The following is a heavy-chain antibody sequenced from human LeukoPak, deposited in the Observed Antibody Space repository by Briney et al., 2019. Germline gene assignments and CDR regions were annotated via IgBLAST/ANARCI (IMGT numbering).Heavy chain of an antibody. CDR2: IYYSGNT. Sequence: SETLSLTCTVSGGSVSRSSYYWGWIRQPPGKGLEWIGSIYYSGNTYYNPSLKSRVSISVDTSKNQFSLKMSSVTAADTAIYYCARPNYGDYIFGFDYWGQGILVTVSS. CDR3: ARPNYGDYIFGFDY. J-gene: IGHJ4*02. D-gene: IGHD4-17*01. V-gene: IGHV4-39*01. CDR1: GGSVSRSSYY.